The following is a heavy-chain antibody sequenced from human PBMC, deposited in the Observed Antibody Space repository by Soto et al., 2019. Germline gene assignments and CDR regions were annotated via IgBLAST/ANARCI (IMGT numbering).Heavy chain of an antibody. Sequence: QVQLVQSGAEVKKPGSWVKVSCKASGGTFSSYTISWVRQAPGQGLEWMGRIIPILGIANDARKFQGRVTINADKSTRTAYMELSSLKFEDRAVYHCERDLRRSWYGWFDPWGQGTHDTVSS. CDR2: IIPILGIA. J-gene: IGHJ5*02. V-gene: IGHV1-69*08. CDR3: ERDLRRSWYGWFDP. D-gene: IGHD6-13*01. CDR1: GGTFSSYT.